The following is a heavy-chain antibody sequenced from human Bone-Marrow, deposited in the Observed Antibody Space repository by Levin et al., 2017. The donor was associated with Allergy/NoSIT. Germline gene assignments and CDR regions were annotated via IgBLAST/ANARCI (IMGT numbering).Heavy chain of an antibody. Sequence: GGSLRLSCAASGFTFSSYSMNWVRQSPGKGLEWVSSITSAGNYVYYADSMRGRFTISRDNAKNSLYLLMNSLRVDDTAVYYCARGTEYLPETNWFDPWGRGTLVTVSS. J-gene: IGHJ5*02. D-gene: IGHD2-2*01. CDR3: ARGTEYLPETNWFDP. V-gene: IGHV3-21*01. CDR1: GFTFSSYS. CDR2: ITSAGNYV.